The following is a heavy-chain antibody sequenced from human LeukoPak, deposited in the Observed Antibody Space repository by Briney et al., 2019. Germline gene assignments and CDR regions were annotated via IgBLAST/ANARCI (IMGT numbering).Heavy chain of an antibody. J-gene: IGHJ4*02. CDR3: ARVIGGLLHFDY. V-gene: IGHV4-31*03. Sequence: KASETLSLTCTVSGGSISSSSYYWGWIRQPPGKGLEWIGYIYYSGSTYYNPSLKSRVTISVDTSKNQFSLKLSSVTAADTAVYYCARVIGGLLHFDYWGQGTLVTVSS. CDR2: IYYSGST. CDR1: GGSISSSSYY. D-gene: IGHD3-22*01.